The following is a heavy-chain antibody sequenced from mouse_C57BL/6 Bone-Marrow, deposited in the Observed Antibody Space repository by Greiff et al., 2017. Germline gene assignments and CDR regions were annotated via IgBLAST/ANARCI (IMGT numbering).Heavy chain of an antibody. J-gene: IGHJ4*01. V-gene: IGHV1-31*01. CDR2: IYPYNGVS. CDR3: ARGKGITTAGGAMDY. CDR1: GYSFTGYY. Sequence: VQLKQSGPELVKPGASVKISCKASGYSFTGYYMHWVKQSHGNILDWIGYIYPYNGVSSYNQKFKGKATLTVDKSSSTAYMELRSLTSEDSAVYYCARGKGITTAGGAMDYWGQGTSVTVSS. D-gene: IGHD1-2*01.